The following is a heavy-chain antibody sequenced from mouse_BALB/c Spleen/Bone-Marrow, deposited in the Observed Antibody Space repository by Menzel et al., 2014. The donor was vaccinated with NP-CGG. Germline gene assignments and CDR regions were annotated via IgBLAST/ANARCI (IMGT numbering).Heavy chain of an antibody. CDR1: GFTFSSYT. CDR2: ISSGGSYT. Sequence: EVKLVESGGGLVEPGGSLKLSCAASGFTFSSYTMSWVRQTPEKRLEWVATISSGGSYTYYPDSVKGRFTISRDNAKNTLYLQMSSLKSEDTAMYYCTRDLYDGYYYYAMDYWSQGTSVTVSS. D-gene: IGHD2-3*01. J-gene: IGHJ4*01. V-gene: IGHV5-6-4*01. CDR3: TRDLYDGYYYYAMDY.